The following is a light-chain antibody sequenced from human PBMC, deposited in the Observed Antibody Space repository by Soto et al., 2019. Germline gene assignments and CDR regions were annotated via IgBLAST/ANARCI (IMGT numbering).Light chain of an antibody. Sequence: QSALTQPASVSGSPGQSITISCTGTSTDVGGHKYVSWYQQYPGKAPKVMIYDVNNRPSGVSYRFSGSKSGNTASLTISGLQAEDEADYYCSSYTSTGTLVVFGGGTTLTVL. CDR2: DVN. CDR3: SSYTSTGTLVV. CDR1: STDVGGHKY. J-gene: IGLJ2*01. V-gene: IGLV2-14*01.